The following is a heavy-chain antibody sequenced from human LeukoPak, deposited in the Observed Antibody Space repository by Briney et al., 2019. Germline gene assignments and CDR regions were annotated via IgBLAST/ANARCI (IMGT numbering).Heavy chain of an antibody. CDR3: TTDLAMIEIVEGY. Sequence: GGSLRLSCAASGFTFSNAWMSWVRQAPGKGLEWVGRIKSKTDGGTTDYAAPVKGRFTISRDDSKNTLYLQMNSLKTEVTAVYYCTTDLAMIEIVEGYWGQGTLVTVSS. D-gene: IGHD3-22*01. CDR1: GFTFSNAW. V-gene: IGHV3-15*01. CDR2: IKSKTDGGTT. J-gene: IGHJ4*02.